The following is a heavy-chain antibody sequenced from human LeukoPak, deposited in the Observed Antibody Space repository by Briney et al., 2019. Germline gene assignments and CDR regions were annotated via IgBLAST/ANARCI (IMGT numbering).Heavy chain of an antibody. V-gene: IGHV4-31*03. CDR3: ARGIVVVTALNWFDP. CDR1: GGSISSGGYY. CDR2: IYYSGST. J-gene: IGHJ5*02. D-gene: IGHD2-21*02. Sequence: PSETLSLTCTVSGGSISSGGYYWSWIRQHPGKGLEWIGYIYYSGSTYYNPSLKSRVIISVDTSKNQFSLKLSSVTAADTAVYYCARGIVVVTALNWFDPWGQGTLVTASS.